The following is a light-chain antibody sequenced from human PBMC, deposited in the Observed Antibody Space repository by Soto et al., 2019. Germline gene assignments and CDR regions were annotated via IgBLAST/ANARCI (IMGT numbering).Light chain of an antibody. CDR3: QQYGSSPIT. CDR2: GAS. J-gene: IGKJ5*01. Sequence: EIVLTQSPGTLSLSPGERATLSCRASQSVSSSYLAWYQQKPGQAPRLLIYGASSRATGIPDRFSGSGSGAGFTLTISRLEPEDCAVYYCQQYGSSPITFGQGTRLEIK. CDR1: QSVSSSY. V-gene: IGKV3-20*01.